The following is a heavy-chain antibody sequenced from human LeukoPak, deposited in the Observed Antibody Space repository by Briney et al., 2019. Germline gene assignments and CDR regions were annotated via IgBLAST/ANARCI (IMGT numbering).Heavy chain of an antibody. CDR3: ARLREVWLGAAFDI. J-gene: IGHJ3*02. CDR1: GGSFSGYY. V-gene: IGHV4-59*01. CDR2: IYYSGST. D-gene: IGHD3-10*01. Sequence: SETLSLTCAVYGGSFSGYYWSWIRQPPGKGLEWIGYIYYSGSTNYNPSLKSRVTISVDTSKNQFSLKLSSVTAADTAVYYCARLREVWLGAAFDIWGQGTMVTVSS.